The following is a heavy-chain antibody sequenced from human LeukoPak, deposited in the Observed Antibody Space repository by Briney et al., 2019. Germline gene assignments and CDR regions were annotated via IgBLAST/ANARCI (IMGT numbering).Heavy chain of an antibody. CDR3: AKESGKFDY. CDR2: ISADGGST. V-gene: IGHV3-43*02. Sequence: PGGSLRPSCVVSGINFADYAMHWVRQPPGKGLEWVSLISADGGSTFSADSVKGRFSISRDNSKNSLYLQMNSLRSEDTAMYYCAKESGKFDYWGQGTLDAVSS. CDR1: GINFADYA. J-gene: IGHJ4*02.